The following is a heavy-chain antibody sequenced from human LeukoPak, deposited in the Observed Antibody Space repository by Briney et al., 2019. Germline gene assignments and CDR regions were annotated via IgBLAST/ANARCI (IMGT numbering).Heavy chain of an antibody. Sequence: GGSLRLSCAASGFTFSNHAMSWVRQAPGRGLEWVSAISGSSGLTYYADSVKGRFTISRDNSKNTLYLQMNSLKTEDTAVYYCTRYGDYPFDYWGQGTLVTVSS. CDR2: ISGSSGLT. CDR1: GFTFSNHA. J-gene: IGHJ4*02. D-gene: IGHD2-21*01. CDR3: TRYGDYPFDY. V-gene: IGHV3-23*01.